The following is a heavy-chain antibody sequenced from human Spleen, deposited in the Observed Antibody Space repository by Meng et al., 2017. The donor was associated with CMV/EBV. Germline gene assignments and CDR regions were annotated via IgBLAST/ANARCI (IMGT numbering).Heavy chain of an antibody. V-gene: IGHV3-21*04. J-gene: IGHJ4*02. CDR2: ISHSGDYI. CDR1: RFDFSSYG. D-gene: IGHD5-18*01. CDR3: ARGPYSDGYSDY. Sequence: GESLKISCAGSRFDFSSYGMIWVRQAPGKGLEWVSLISHSGDYIHYADSVKGRFTISRDNAQNSLYLQMNSLRAEDTAMYYCARGPYSDGYSDYWGQGTLVTVSS.